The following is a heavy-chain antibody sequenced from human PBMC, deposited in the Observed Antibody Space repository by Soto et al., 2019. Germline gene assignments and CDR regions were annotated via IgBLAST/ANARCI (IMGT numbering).Heavy chain of an antibody. V-gene: IGHV3-74*01. J-gene: IGHJ3*01. D-gene: IGHD2-21*02. CDR1: GFSFSGRW. CDR3: VRRFGGNSASAFDV. CDR2: INSDGSNT. Sequence: GGSLRLSCAASGFSFSGRWMHWVRQAPGKGLVWVSRINSDGSNTNYADSVKGRFTISRDNAKNTLYLQMNSLRAEDTAVYYCVRRFGGNSASAFDVWGQGTLVTVSS.